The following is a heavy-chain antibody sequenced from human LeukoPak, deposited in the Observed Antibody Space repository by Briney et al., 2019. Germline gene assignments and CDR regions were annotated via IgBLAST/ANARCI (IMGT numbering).Heavy chain of an antibody. CDR2: IKGKTDGGTT. Sequence: PGGSLRLSCAASGFTFSFAWMSWVRQAPGKGLEWVGHIKGKTDGGTTHYAAPVKGRFIISRDDSKNTLYLQMNSLRTEDTAVYYCTTDGGIAVRPLFDYWGQGTLVTVSS. V-gene: IGHV3-15*01. D-gene: IGHD6-19*01. CDR3: TTDGGIAVRPLFDY. CDR1: GFTFSFAW. J-gene: IGHJ4*02.